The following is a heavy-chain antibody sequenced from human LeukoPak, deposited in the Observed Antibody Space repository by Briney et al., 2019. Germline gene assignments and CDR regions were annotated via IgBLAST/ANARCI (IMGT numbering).Heavy chain of an antibody. CDR1: GFTLSSYG. Sequence: PGGSLRLSCAASGFTLSSYGMSWVRQAPGKGLEWVSAISGSGGSTYYADSVKGRFTISRDNSKNTLYLQMNSLRAEDTAVYYCAKGTEDYYDSSGYPDTLAYWGQGTLVTVSS. D-gene: IGHD3-22*01. CDR3: AKGTEDYYDSSGYPDTLAY. J-gene: IGHJ4*02. V-gene: IGHV3-23*01. CDR2: ISGSGGST.